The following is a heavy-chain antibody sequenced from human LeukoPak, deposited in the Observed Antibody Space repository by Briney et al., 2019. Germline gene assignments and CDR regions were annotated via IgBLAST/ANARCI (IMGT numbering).Heavy chain of an antibody. CDR3: TTYRSGHY. V-gene: IGHV3-73*01. CDR2: ITTKRSNYAT. D-gene: IGHD6-19*01. CDR1: GFTFSDSD. J-gene: IGHJ4*02. Sequence: GGSLRLSCAASGFTFSDSDIHWVRQASGKGLEWVGRITTKRSNYATAYTASVKGRFTISRHDSENTAYLQMNSLKTEDTALYYCTTYRSGHYWGQGTLVTVSS.